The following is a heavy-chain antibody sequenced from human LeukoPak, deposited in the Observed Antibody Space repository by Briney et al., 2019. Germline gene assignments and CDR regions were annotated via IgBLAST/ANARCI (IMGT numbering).Heavy chain of an antibody. D-gene: IGHD4-23*01. J-gene: IGHJ3*02. CDR1: GYSFTTYW. V-gene: IGHV5-51*01. Sequence: GESLKISCKASGYSFTTYWIGWVRQMPGKGLEWMGIIYPGDSDIRYSPSFQGQVTISADKSISTAYLQWSSLKASDTAMYYCARRTAVGAFDIWGQGTMVTVSS. CDR3: ARRTAVGAFDI. CDR2: IYPGDSDI.